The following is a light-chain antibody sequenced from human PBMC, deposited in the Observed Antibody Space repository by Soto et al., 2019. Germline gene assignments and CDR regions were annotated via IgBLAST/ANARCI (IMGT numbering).Light chain of an antibody. CDR1: QFVSSN. CDR2: GAS. V-gene: IGKV3D-15*01. J-gene: IGKJ5*01. Sequence: EIVITQSPVTLSVSPGERATLSFRARQFVSSNLAWYQQKPGQAPRLLIYGASTRATGIPARFSGSGSGTEFTLTISKLQSEDFAVYFCQQYEKWPPSITFGRGTQREIK. CDR3: QQYEKWPPSIT.